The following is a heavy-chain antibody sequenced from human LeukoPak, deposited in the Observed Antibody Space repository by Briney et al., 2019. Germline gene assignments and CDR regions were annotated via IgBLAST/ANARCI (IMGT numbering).Heavy chain of an antibody. CDR1: GFSFSVYY. V-gene: IGHV3-11*04. Sequence: KPGGSLRLSCAASGFSFSVYYMSWVRQAPGKGLEWVSYIGGSGGIIYYADSVKGRFTISRDNAKNSLYLQMNSLRAEDTAVYYCASFDHHKGAYWGQGTLVTVSS. CDR2: IGGSGGII. J-gene: IGHJ4*02. D-gene: IGHD1-26*01. CDR3: ASFDHHKGAY.